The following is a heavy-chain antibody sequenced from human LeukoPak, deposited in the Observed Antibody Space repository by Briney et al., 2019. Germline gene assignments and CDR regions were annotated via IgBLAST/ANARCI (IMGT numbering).Heavy chain of an antibody. CDR1: GGSISSGSYY. J-gene: IGHJ4*02. Sequence: SQTLSLTCTVSGGSISSGSYYWSWIRQPAGKGLEWIGRIYTSGSTNYNPSLKSRVTISIDTSKNQFSLKLSSVTAADTAVYYCAKLGQVAGTGGDYWGQGTLVTVSS. D-gene: IGHD6-19*01. V-gene: IGHV4-61*02. CDR3: AKLGQVAGTGGDY. CDR2: IYTSGST.